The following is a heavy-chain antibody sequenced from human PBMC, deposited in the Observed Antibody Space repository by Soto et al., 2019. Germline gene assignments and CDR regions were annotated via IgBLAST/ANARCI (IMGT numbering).Heavy chain of an antibody. V-gene: IGHV1-69*12. CDR2: IIPIIGTR. J-gene: IGHJ4*02. Sequence: QVQLVQSGAEVKKPGSSVKVSCKASGGTFSIYAVSWVRQAPGQGLEWMGGIIPIIGTRNYAQRFQGRITITGDESTNTAYMELSSLKSEDTAVYYCARDLGSGYDPGDYWGQGTLVTVSS. D-gene: IGHD5-12*01. CDR3: ARDLGSGYDPGDY. CDR1: GGTFSIYA.